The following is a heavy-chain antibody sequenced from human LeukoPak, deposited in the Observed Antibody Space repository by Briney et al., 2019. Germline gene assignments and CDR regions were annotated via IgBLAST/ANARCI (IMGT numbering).Heavy chain of an antibody. CDR1: GFTFSSYA. CDR2: ITGSGGST. CDR3: AKSPKVWFGDLIYFDY. D-gene: IGHD3-10*01. V-gene: IGHV3-23*01. J-gene: IGHJ4*02. Sequence: PGGSLRLSCAASGFTFSSYAMSWVRQAPGKGLEWVSAITGSGGSTYYADSVKGRFTTSRDNSKNTLYLQMNSLRAEDTAVYYCAKSPKVWFGDLIYFDYWGQGTLVTVSS.